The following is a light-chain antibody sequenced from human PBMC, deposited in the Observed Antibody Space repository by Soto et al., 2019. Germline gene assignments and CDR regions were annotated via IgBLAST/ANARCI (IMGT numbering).Light chain of an antibody. CDR3: LLSCSATYV. V-gene: IGLV7-46*01. CDR1: TGAVTNVHY. J-gene: IGLJ1*01. Sequence: QAVVTQEPSLTVSPRVTVTLTCVSSTGAVTNVHYPYWSHQKPVQAPRTLIYDTTNRNSWTPARFSGSLLGGKAALTLSGEQREDEAEFSCLLSCSATYVYPSGTKVTV. CDR2: DTT.